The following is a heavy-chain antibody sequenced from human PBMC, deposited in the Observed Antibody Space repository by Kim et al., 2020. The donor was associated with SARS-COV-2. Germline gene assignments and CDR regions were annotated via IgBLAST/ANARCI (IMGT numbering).Heavy chain of an antibody. CDR3: AATSTY. D-gene: IGHD1-26*01. Sequence: KQDGMEKKYVDVVKGRFTISRDNAKNSLYLQMISLRVDDTAVYYCAATSTYWGQGALVTVSS. V-gene: IGHV3-7*03. J-gene: IGHJ4*02. CDR2: KQDGMEK.